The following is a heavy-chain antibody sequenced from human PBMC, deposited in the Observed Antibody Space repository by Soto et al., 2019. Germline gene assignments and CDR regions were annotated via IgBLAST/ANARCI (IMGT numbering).Heavy chain of an antibody. CDR3: ARDMTPDAFDI. J-gene: IGHJ3*02. V-gene: IGHV3-21*01. CDR2: ISSSSSYI. Sequence: GGSLRLSCAASGFTFSSYSMNWVRQAPGKGLEWVSSISSSSSYIYYADSVKGRFTISRGNAKNSLYLQMNSLRAEDTAVYYCARDMTPDAFDIWGQGTMVTVSS. CDR1: GFTFSSYS.